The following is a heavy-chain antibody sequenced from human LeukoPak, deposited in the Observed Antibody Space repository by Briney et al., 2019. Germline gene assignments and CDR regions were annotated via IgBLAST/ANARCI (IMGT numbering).Heavy chain of an antibody. CDR2: INHSGST. J-gene: IGHJ4*02. Sequence: SETLSLTCTVSGGSISSSSYYWGWIRQPPGKGLEWIGEINHSGSTNYNPSLKSQVTISVDMSKNQLSLKLSSVTAADTAVYYCARGDTSTYYYDSSGYYFFDYWGQGTLVTVSS. CDR3: ARGDTSTYYYDSSGYYFFDY. D-gene: IGHD3-22*01. V-gene: IGHV4-39*07. CDR1: GGSISSSSYY.